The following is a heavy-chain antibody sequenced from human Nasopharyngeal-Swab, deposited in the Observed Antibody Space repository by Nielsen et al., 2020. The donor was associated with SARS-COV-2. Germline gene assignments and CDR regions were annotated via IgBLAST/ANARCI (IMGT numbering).Heavy chain of an antibody. V-gene: IGHV3-23*01. D-gene: IGHD1-26*01. CDR2: ISGSGGST. CDR3: AKLPHGTYYDYFDY. Sequence: GESLKISCAASGFTFSNYAMNWDRQDPGKGLEWVSAISGSGGSTYYADSVKGRFTISRDNSKNTLYLQMNSLRAEDTALYYCAKLPHGTYYDYFDYWGQGTLVTVSS. J-gene: IGHJ4*02. CDR1: GFTFSNYA.